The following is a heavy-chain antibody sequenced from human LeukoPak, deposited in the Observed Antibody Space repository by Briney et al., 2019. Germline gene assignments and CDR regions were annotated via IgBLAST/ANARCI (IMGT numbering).Heavy chain of an antibody. J-gene: IGHJ4*02. V-gene: IGHV3-30*18. CDR2: ISYDGSNK. D-gene: IGHD5-12*01. Sequence: PGGSLRLSCATSGFTFSNYGMHWVRQAPGKGLEWVAVISYDGSNKYYADSVKGRFTISRDNSKNTLYLQMNSLRGDDTAVYYCANPQSRGYDYLDYWGQGTLVTVSS. CDR3: ANPQSRGYDYLDY. CDR1: GFTFSNYG.